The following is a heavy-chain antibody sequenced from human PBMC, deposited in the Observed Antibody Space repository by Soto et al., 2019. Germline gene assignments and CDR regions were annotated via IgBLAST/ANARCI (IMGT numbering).Heavy chain of an antibody. CDR3: TTSISGLVTGH. CDR2: IRSNADGGTA. CDR1: GFTFSNAW. Sequence: EVQLVESGGGLVKPGGSLRLSCAASGFTFSNAWMNWVRQAPGKGLEWVGRIRSNADGGTADYAAPVKGRFTFSRDDSASTVFMQMNSLKAEDTAVYFCTTSISGLVTGHWGQGTLVTVSS. J-gene: IGHJ4*02. D-gene: IGHD3-3*01. V-gene: IGHV3-15*07.